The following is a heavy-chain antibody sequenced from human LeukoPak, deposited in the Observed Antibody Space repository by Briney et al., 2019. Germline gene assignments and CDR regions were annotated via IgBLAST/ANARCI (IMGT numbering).Heavy chain of an antibody. J-gene: IGHJ4*02. CDR2: ISSSSSYI. CDR3: ARCGSSWYDLYFDY. Sequence: GGSLRLSCAASGFTFSGYEMNWVRQAPGKGLEWVSSISSSSSYIYYADSVKGRFTISRGNAKNSLYLQMNSLRAEDTAVYYCARCGSSWYDLYFDYWGQGTLVTVSS. CDR1: GFTFSGYE. D-gene: IGHD6-13*01. V-gene: IGHV3-21*01.